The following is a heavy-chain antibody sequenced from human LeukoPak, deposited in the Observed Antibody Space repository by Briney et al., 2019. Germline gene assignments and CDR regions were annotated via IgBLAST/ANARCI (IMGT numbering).Heavy chain of an antibody. V-gene: IGHV4-34*01. Sequence: PSETLSLTCAVYGGSFSGYYWSWIRQPPGKGLEWIGKINHGGSTNYNPSLKSRVTISVDTSKNQFSLKLSSVTAADTAVYYCARHLRAVAGGRYFDYWGQGTQVTVSS. CDR1: GGSFSGYY. J-gene: IGHJ4*02. CDR2: INHGGST. CDR3: ARHLRAVAGGRYFDY. D-gene: IGHD6-19*01.